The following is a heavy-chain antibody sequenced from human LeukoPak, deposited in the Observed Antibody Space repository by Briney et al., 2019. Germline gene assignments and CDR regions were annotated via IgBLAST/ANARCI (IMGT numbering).Heavy chain of an antibody. CDR2: IYYSGST. V-gene: IGHV4-59*12. Sequence: SETLSLTCTVSGGSIGTYFWSWIRQPPGEGLEWIGYIYYSGSTNSNPSLKSRVTISVDTSKNQFSLKLGSVTAADTAVYYCARDLGDYDILTDTDYWGQGTLVTVSS. J-gene: IGHJ4*02. CDR1: GGSIGTYF. CDR3: ARDLGDYDILTDTDY. D-gene: IGHD3-9*01.